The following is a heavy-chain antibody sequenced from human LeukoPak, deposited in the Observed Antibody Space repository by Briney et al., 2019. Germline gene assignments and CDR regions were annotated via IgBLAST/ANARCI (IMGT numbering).Heavy chain of an antibody. CDR2: TSTGSSYT. CDR3: AKDAEYDILTGYYYYYGMDV. Sequence: GGSLRLSCAASGFTFSDYYMSWIRQAPGKGLEWVSSTSTGSSYTNYADSVKGRFTISRDNSKNSLYLQMNSLRTEDTALYYCAKDAEYDILTGYYYYYGMDVWGQGTTVTVSS. J-gene: IGHJ6*02. D-gene: IGHD3-9*01. V-gene: IGHV3-11*05. CDR1: GFTFSDYY.